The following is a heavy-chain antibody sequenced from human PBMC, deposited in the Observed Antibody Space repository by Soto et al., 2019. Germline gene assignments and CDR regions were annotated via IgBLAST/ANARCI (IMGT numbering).Heavy chain of an antibody. J-gene: IGHJ4*02. CDR2: IRTTENT. D-gene: IGHD6-13*01. Sequence: SETLSLTCTVSGDSISTYYWSWIRQPAGRGMEWIGRIRTTENTNYNPSLKSRVTMSIDTSNNQFSLKLTSLTAADTAVYYCARALSSTAGLYFDHWGQGTLVTVSS. V-gene: IGHV4-4*07. CDR3: ARALSSTAGLYFDH. CDR1: GDSISTYY.